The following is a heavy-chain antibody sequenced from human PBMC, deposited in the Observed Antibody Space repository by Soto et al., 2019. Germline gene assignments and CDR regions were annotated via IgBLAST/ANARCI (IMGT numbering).Heavy chain of an antibody. CDR3: TRPTGLVGAPI. V-gene: IGHV3-73*01. CDR1: VFTVSGSA. J-gene: IGHJ4*02. D-gene: IGHD1-26*01. CDR2: IRSKANSYAT. Sequence: GPLRLSCAASVFTVSGSAMHWVRQASGKGLEWVGRIRSKANSYATAYAASVKGRFTISRDDSKNTAYLQMNSLKTEDTAVYYCTRPTGLVGAPIWGQGTLVTVS.